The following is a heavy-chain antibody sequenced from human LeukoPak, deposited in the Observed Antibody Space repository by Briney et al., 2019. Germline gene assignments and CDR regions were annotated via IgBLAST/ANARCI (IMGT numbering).Heavy chain of an antibody. D-gene: IGHD2-8*02. CDR1: GGSISNYY. CDR2: ISHSGST. J-gene: IGHJ4*02. V-gene: IGHV4-59*08. CDR3: AGHHPRNTVDF. Sequence: SETLPLTCTVSGGSISNYYWSWIRQPPGKGLEWIGYISHSGSTNYSPSLKSRVTISLDTSKNQFSLKLSSVTAADTAVYYCAGHHPRNTVDFWGQGTLVTVSS.